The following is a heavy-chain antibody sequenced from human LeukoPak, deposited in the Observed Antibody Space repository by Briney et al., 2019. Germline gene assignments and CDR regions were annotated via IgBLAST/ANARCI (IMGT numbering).Heavy chain of an antibody. CDR2: IKQDESEK. J-gene: IGHJ6*02. CDR1: GFTFSTYW. CDR3: VRAMDV. Sequence: GGSLRPSCAASGFTFSTYWMTWVRQAPGKGLEWVANIKQDESEKYYVDSVKGRFTISRDNAKSSLFLQMNNLRVEDTAVYYCVRAMDVWGQGTTVTVSS. V-gene: IGHV3-7*03.